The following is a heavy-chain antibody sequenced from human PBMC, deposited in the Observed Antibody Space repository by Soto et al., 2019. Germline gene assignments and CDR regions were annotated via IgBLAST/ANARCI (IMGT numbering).Heavy chain of an antibody. CDR3: ARDSTDSYCSSNSCYTGDGMDV. V-gene: IGHV3-7*01. CDR1: GFTFSSYW. D-gene: IGHD2-2*02. Sequence: GGSLRLSCAASGFTFSSYWMSWVRQAPGKGLEWVANIKQDGSEKYYVDSMKGRFTISRDNAKNSLYLQMNSLRAEDTAVYYCARDSTDSYCSSNSCYTGDGMDVWGQGTTVTVSS. CDR2: IKQDGSEK. J-gene: IGHJ6*02.